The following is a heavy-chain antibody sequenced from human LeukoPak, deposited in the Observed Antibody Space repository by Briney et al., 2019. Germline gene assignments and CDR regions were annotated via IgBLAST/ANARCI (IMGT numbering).Heavy chain of an antibody. D-gene: IGHD3-16*01. CDR2: ISRTSEYI. CDR1: GFSFSIYF. CDR3: AGGGDFDY. J-gene: IGHJ4*02. V-gene: IGHV3-21*01. Sequence: GGSLRLSCAASGFSFSIYFMNWVRQAPGKGLEWVSSISRTSEYIHYADSVRGRFAISRDNAKNSVYLQMNSLGAEDTAVYFCAGGGDFDYWGQGILVTVSA.